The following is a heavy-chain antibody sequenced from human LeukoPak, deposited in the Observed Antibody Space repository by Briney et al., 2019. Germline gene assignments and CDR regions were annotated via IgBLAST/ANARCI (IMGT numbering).Heavy chain of an antibody. D-gene: IGHD3-9*01. CDR1: GYSFTSYW. CDR2: IYPGDSDT. CDR3: ARVSFAILTGYPPYFDY. J-gene: IGHJ4*02. V-gene: IGHV5-51*01. Sequence: GESLKISCKGSGYSFTSYWIGWVRQMPGKGLEWMGIIYPGDSDTRYSPSFQGRVTISADKSISTAYLQWSSLKASDTAMYYCARVSFAILTGYPPYFDYWGQGTLVTVSS.